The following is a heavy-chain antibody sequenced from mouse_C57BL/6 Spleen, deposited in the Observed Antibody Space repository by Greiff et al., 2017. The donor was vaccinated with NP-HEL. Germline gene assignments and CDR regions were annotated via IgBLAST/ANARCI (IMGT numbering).Heavy chain of an antibody. CDR3: ARGAHYYGSSFDY. J-gene: IGHJ2*01. V-gene: IGHV3-8*01. CDR2: ISYSGST. Sequence: EVQLQQSGPGLAKPSQTLSLTCSVTGYSITSDYWNWIRKFPGNKLEYMGYISYSGSTYYTPYLTSRISITPDTSKNQYYLQLNTGTTEDTATDYCARGAHYYGSSFDYWGQGTTLTVSS. CDR1: GYSITSDY. D-gene: IGHD1-1*01.